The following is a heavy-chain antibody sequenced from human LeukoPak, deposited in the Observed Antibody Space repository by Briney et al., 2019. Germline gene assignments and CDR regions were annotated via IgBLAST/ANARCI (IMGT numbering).Heavy chain of an antibody. CDR1: GGSISSSSYY. CDR3: ARGKEMATTLDY. J-gene: IGHJ4*02. D-gene: IGHD5-24*01. Sequence: PSETLSLTCTVSGGSISSSSYYWGWIRQPPGKGLEWIGSIYYSGSTYYNPSLKSRVTISVDTSKNQFSLKLSSVTAADTAVYYCARGKEMATTLDYWGQGTLVTVSS. CDR2: IYYSGST. V-gene: IGHV4-39*07.